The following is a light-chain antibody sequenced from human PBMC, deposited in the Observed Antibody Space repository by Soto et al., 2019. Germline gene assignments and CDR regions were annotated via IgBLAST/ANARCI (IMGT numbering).Light chain of an antibody. CDR2: KAS. J-gene: IGKJ1*01. CDR3: QQYNSYWT. V-gene: IGKV1-5*03. Sequence: EIQLTQSPSTLSASVGDRVTITCRASQSISSWLAWYQQKPGKAPKLLIYKASSLDSGVPSRFSGSGSGTEFTLTISSLQPDDFATYYCQQYNSYWTFGQGTKVDIK. CDR1: QSISSW.